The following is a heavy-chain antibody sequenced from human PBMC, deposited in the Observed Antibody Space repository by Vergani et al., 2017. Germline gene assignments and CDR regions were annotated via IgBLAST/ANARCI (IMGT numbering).Heavy chain of an antibody. V-gene: IGHV1-2*02. CDR1: GYTFSAYY. D-gene: IGHD3-10*01. Sequence: QVHLVQSGAEVKKPGASVKVSCQTSGYTFSAYYIHWVPQAPGQGLEWMGWVNPNSGDTNYAQKFQGRVTMTRDMAINTTYMELSRLTSDDTAVYYCARDRVAYSGFYYGMDVWGQGTTVTVSS. J-gene: IGHJ6*02. CDR3: ARDRVAYSGFYYGMDV. CDR2: VNPNSGDT.